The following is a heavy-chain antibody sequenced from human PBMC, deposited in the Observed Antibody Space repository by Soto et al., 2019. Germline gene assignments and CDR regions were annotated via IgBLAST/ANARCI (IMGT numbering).Heavy chain of an antibody. CDR1: GFTFRSYS. CDR3: ARDRVSGLRKRNIYYYGMDI. D-gene: IGHD4-17*01. V-gene: IGHV3-30-3*01. CDR2: VSYDGNSK. Sequence: QVQLVESGGGVVQPGRSLRLSCAASGFTFRSYSIHWVRQAPGKGLEWLAVVSYDGNSKYYADSVQRRFTVSRDNSKNTLYMEMNDLRTEDTGMYYCARDRVSGLRKRNIYYYGMDIWGQGTTVTVAS. J-gene: IGHJ6*02.